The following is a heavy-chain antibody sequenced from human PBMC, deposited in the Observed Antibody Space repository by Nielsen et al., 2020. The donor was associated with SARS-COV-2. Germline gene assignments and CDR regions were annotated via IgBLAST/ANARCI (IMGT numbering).Heavy chain of an antibody. CDR1: GFTFSSLW. Sequence: GGSLRLSCAASGFTFSSLWMSWVRQAPGKGLEWVADRKPDGSEKFYVDSVKGRFTISRDNAKNSMSLQMNSLRVEDTAVYYCARDWSRAFDVWGQGTMVTVSS. V-gene: IGHV3-7*01. CDR2: RKPDGSEK. CDR3: ARDWSRAFDV. J-gene: IGHJ3*01.